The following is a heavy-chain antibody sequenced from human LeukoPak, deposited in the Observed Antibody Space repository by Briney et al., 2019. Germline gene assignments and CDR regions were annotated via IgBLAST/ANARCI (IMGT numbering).Heavy chain of an antibody. CDR2: INPNSGDT. J-gene: IGHJ3*01. CDR1: GYTFTTYY. Sequence: ASVKVSCKASGYTFTTYYMHWVRQAPGQGLEWMGWINPNSGDTNYAQKFQGRVTMTRDTSISTAHMELSGLRSDDTAVYYCARLLGTRGVFDLWGQGTMVTVPS. CDR3: ARLLGTRGVFDL. V-gene: IGHV1-2*02. D-gene: IGHD3-3*02.